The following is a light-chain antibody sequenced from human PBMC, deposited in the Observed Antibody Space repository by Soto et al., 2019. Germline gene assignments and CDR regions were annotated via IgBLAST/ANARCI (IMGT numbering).Light chain of an antibody. CDR3: SSYTSSRTLV. J-gene: IGLJ3*02. CDR2: EVT. CDR1: SGDIGGYNY. Sequence: QSALTQPASVSGSPGQSITISCTGTSGDIGGYNYVSWYQQHPGKAPKLLISEVTNRPSGVSNRFSGSKSGNTASLTISGLQAEDEADYYCSSYTSSRTLVFGGGTKLTVL. V-gene: IGLV2-14*01.